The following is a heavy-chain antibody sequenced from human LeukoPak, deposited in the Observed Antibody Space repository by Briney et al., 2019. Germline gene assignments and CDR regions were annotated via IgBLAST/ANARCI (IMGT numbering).Heavy chain of an antibody. V-gene: IGHV3-23*01. D-gene: IGHD3-10*01. CDR2: ISGSGGST. Sequence: GGSLRLSCAASGFTFSSDAMSWVRQAPGKGLEWVSAISGSGGSTYYADSVKGRFTISRDNSKNTLYLQMSSLGAEDTAVYYCAKDDYGSGSYLDYWGQGTLVTVSS. CDR1: GFTFSSDA. J-gene: IGHJ4*02. CDR3: AKDDYGSGSYLDY.